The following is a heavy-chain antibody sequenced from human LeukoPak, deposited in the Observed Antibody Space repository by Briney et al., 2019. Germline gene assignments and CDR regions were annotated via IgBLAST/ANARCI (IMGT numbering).Heavy chain of an antibody. J-gene: IGHJ6*02. D-gene: IGHD2-15*01. CDR2: INHSGST. V-gene: IGHV4-34*01. CDR1: GGSFSGYY. CDR3: ARGRVVVAATPEIYYYYGMDV. Sequence: SETLSLTCAVYGGSFSGYYWSWIRQPPGKGLEWIGEINHSGSTSYNPSLKSRVTISVDTSKNQFSLKLSSVTAADTAVYYCARGRVVVAATPEIYYYYGMDVWGQGTTVTVSS.